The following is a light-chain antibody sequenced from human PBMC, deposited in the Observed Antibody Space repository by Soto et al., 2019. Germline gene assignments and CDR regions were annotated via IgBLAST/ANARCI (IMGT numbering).Light chain of an antibody. CDR2: GAS. CDR3: QQYGSPPSRT. V-gene: IGKV3-20*01. J-gene: IGKJ3*01. Sequence: EIVLTQSPGTLSLSPGERVTLSCRASQSVSSSYLAWYQQKPGQAPRLLIYGASSRATGIPDRFSGSGSGTDFTLTISRLEPEDFAVYYCQQYGSPPSRTFGPGTKVDIK. CDR1: QSVSSSY.